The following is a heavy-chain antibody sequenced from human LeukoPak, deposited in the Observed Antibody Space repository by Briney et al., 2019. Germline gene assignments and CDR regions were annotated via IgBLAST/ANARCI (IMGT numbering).Heavy chain of an antibody. CDR2: INHSGST. Sequence: SETLSLTCTVSGGSISSYYWSWIRQPPGKGLEWIGEINHSGSTNYNPSLKSRVTISVDTSKNQFSLKLSSVTAADTAVYYCARGSGKKAPRKSNWFDPWGQGTLVTVSS. J-gene: IGHJ5*02. CDR3: ARGSGKKAPRKSNWFDP. CDR1: GGSISSYY. V-gene: IGHV4-34*01. D-gene: IGHD4-23*01.